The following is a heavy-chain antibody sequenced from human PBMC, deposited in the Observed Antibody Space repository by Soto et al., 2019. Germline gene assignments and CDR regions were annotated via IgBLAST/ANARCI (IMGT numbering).Heavy chain of an antibody. CDR3: ARVGAYYGMDV. J-gene: IGHJ6*02. CDR2: IGTAGDT. CDR1: GFTFSSYD. Sequence: LRLSCAASGFTFSSYDMHWVRQATGKGLEWVSAIGTAGDTYYPGSVKGRFTISRENAKNSLYLQMNSLRAGDTAVYYCARVGAYYGMDVWGQGTTVTVSS. V-gene: IGHV3-13*01.